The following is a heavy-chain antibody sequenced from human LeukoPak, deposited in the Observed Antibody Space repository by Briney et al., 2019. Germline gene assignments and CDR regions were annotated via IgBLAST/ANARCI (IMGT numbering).Heavy chain of an antibody. J-gene: IGHJ6*03. CDR2: IYPGDSDT. CDR3: ARGNRNYYYYMDV. V-gene: IGHV5-51*01. Sequence: GEALKISCKGSGYSFTSYWIGWVRQMPGKGLEWMGIIYPGDSDTRYSPSFQGQVTISADKSISTAYLQWSSLKASDTAMYYCARGNRNYYYYMDVWGKGTTVTVSS. CDR1: GYSFTSYW. D-gene: IGHD3-16*02.